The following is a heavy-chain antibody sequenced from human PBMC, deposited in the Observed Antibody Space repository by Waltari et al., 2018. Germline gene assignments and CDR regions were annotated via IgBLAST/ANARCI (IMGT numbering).Heavy chain of an antibody. V-gene: IGHV3-7*01. CDR2: IKTDGSET. D-gene: IGHD6-13*01. J-gene: IGHJ4*02. Sequence: EVQVVESGGGLVQPGGSRRRSCAASGSPLSSSWMTWVRQAPGKGLEWVANIKTDGSETYYVDSVKGRFTISRDNTKNSLYLQMSSLRAEDTAVYYCAIGGVETSWYWRYWGQGTLVTVSS. CDR3: AIGGVETSWYWRY. CDR1: GSPLSSSW.